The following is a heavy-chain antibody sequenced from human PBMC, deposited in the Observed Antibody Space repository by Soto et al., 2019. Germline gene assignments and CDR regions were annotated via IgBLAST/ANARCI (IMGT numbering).Heavy chain of an antibody. CDR1: GGSISSSSYY. CDR2: IYYSGST. D-gene: IGHD3-22*01. Sequence: PSETLSLTCTVSGGSISSSSYYWGWIRQPPGKGLEWIGSIYYSGSTYYNPSLKSRVTISVDTSKNQFSLKLSSVTAADTAVYYCASQVLMRDDSSGYYHLFDYWGQGTLVTVSS. CDR3: ASQVLMRDDSSGYYHLFDY. J-gene: IGHJ4*02. V-gene: IGHV4-39*01.